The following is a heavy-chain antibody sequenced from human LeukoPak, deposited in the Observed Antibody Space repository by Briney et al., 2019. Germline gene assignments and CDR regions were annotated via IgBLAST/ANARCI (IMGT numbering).Heavy chain of an antibody. Sequence: PGGSLRLSCAASGFTFSNYAMIWVRQAPGKGLEWVSSISTYVTNTYYAASVKGRFTISRDNSKNTLYLQMNSLRAEDTAVYYCAKDQLRYYYDSSGYYLYYFDYWGQGTLVTVSS. J-gene: IGHJ4*02. CDR2: ISTYVTNT. D-gene: IGHD3-22*01. V-gene: IGHV3-23*01. CDR1: GFTFSNYA. CDR3: AKDQLRYYYDSSGYYLYYFDY.